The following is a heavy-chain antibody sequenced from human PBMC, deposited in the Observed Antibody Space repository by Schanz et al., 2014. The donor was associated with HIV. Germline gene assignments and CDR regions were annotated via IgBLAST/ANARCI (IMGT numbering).Heavy chain of an antibody. D-gene: IGHD3-10*01. Sequence: VQLVESGGGVVQPGRSLRLSCEASGFTFNNYGMHWVRQAPGKGLEWVGRSKNKANGYITEYTASVKGRFTISRDDSRNSLYLQMNSLKTDDTAVYFCARWRSGAPSNWGQGTLVTVSS. J-gene: IGHJ4*02. CDR3: ARWRSGAPSN. CDR2: SKNKANGYIT. V-gene: IGHV3-72*01. CDR1: GFTFNNYG.